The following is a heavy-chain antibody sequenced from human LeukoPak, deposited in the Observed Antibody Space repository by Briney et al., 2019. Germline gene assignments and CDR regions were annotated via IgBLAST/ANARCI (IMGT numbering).Heavy chain of an antibody. V-gene: IGHV3-15*01. D-gene: IGHD2-15*01. Sequence: GGSLRLSRAASGLTLNNAWMSWVRQAPGKGLEWVGRIRSRSAGGTTEYGAPVKGRFTISRNDSKNTLYLQMNSLKTEDTAVYYCSTGGGTHDYWGQGTLVTVSS. J-gene: IGHJ4*02. CDR3: STGGGTHDY. CDR1: GLTLNNAW. CDR2: IRSRSAGGTT.